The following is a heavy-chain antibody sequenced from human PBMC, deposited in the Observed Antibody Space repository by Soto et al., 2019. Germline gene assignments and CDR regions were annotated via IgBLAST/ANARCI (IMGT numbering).Heavy chain of an antibody. CDR1: GYSISSGYY. D-gene: IGHD1-1*01. CDR3: ARDGPGEFFDY. Sequence: SETLSLTCAVSGYSISSGYYWGWIRQPPGKGLEWIGSIYHSGSTYYNPSLKSRVTISVDTSKNQFSLKLSSVTAADTAVYYCARDGPGEFFDYWGQGTQVTVSS. J-gene: IGHJ4*02. V-gene: IGHV4-38-2*02. CDR2: IYHSGST.